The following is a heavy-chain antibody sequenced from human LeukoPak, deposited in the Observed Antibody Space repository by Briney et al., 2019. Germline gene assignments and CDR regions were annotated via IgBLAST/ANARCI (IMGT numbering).Heavy chain of an antibody. CDR2: IYHSGST. J-gene: IGHJ4*02. V-gene: IGHV4-4*02. Sequence: SETLPLTCAVSGGSISSSNCWSWVRQPPGKGLEWIGEIYHSGSTNYNPSLKSRVTISVDTSKNQFSLKLSSVTAADTAVYYCARTTYYYDSSGYYYYDYWGQGTLVTVSS. D-gene: IGHD3-22*01. CDR3: ARTTYYYDSSGYYYYDY. CDR1: GGSISSSNC.